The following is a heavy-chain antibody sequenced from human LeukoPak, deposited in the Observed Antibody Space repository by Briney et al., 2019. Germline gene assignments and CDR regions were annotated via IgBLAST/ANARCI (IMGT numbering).Heavy chain of an antibody. CDR1: GGTFSSYA. D-gene: IGHD3-22*01. Sequence: GASVKVSCKASGGTFSSYAISWVRQAPGQGLEWMGGIIPIFGTANYAQKFQGRVTITADESTSTAYMELSSLRSEDTAVYYCARHDGGNYYDSSWNGMDVWGQGTTVXVSS. CDR3: ARHDGGNYYDSSWNGMDV. V-gene: IGHV1-69*13. CDR2: IIPIFGTA. J-gene: IGHJ6*02.